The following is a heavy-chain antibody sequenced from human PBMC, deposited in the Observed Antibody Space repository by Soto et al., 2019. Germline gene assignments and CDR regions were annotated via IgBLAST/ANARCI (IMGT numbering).Heavy chain of an antibody. Sequence: GGSLRLSCAASGFTFSDHYMDWVRQAPGKGLEWVGRTRNKANSYTTEYAASVKGRFTISRDDSKNSLYLQMNSLKTEDTAVYYCATHYYYDSSGYLRDAFDIWGQGTMVTVSS. CDR2: TRNKANSYTT. V-gene: IGHV3-72*01. D-gene: IGHD3-22*01. CDR1: GFTFSDHY. CDR3: ATHYYYDSSGYLRDAFDI. J-gene: IGHJ3*02.